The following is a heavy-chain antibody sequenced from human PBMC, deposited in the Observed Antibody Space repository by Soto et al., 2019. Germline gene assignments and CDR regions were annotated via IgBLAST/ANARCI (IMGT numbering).Heavy chain of an antibody. J-gene: IGHJ4*02. CDR2: INSVSGGA. D-gene: IGHD2-15*01. CDR1: GDTHTIYF. Sequence: QVHLVQSGAEVKQPGASVRVSCKASGDTHTIYFIHWLRQAPGQGLEWMGWINSVSGGANYAPRFQGRVAMTRDRSSATAFRELSRLRSDDTAVYYCARGGSYYAHWGQGTLVTVSS. V-gene: IGHV1-2*02. CDR3: ARGGSYYAH.